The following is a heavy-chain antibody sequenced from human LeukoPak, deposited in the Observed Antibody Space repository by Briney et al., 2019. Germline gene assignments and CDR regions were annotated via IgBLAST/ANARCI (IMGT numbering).Heavy chain of an antibody. D-gene: IGHD1-7*01. CDR3: ARDGRGNGNYGY. Sequence: ASVRVSCKASGYTFTSYGISWVRQAPGQGLEWMGWISAYNGNTNYAQKLQGRVTMTTNTSTSTAYMELRSLRSDDTAVYYCARDGRGNGNYGYWGQGTLVTVSS. J-gene: IGHJ4*02. CDR1: GYTFTSYG. V-gene: IGHV1-18*01. CDR2: ISAYNGNT.